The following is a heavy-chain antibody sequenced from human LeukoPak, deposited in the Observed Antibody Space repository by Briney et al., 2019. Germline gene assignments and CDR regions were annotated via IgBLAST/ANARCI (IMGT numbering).Heavy chain of an antibody. Sequence: GGSLRLSCAVSGFTFSNSWMGWVRQDPGNGLEWVANIKEDGSEKYYMDSVKGRFTISRDNAKNSLFLQMNSLRAEDTAVYYCAVYNWNSKRDFDYWGQGTLVTVSS. CDR2: IKEDGSEK. J-gene: IGHJ4*02. CDR3: AVYNWNSKRDFDY. CDR1: GFTFSNSW. V-gene: IGHV3-7*03. D-gene: IGHD1-7*01.